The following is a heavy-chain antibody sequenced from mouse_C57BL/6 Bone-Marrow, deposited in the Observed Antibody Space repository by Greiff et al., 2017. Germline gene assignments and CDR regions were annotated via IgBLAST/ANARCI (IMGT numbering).Heavy chain of an antibody. D-gene: IGHD1-1*01. CDR2: ILPGSGST. J-gene: IGHJ2*01. Sequence: VKLMESGAELMKPGASVKLSCKATGYTFTGYWIEWVKQRPGHGLEWIGEILPGSGSTNYNEKFKDKATFTADTSSNTAYMQLSILTTEDSANYDGARRGTTGVGGDDWGQGTTLTVSS. CDR3: ARRGTTGVGGDD. V-gene: IGHV1-9*01. CDR1: GYTFTGYW.